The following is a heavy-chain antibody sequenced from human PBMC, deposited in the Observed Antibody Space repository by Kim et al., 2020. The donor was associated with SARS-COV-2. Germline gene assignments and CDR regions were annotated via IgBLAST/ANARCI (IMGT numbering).Heavy chain of an antibody. CDR1: GFTFSSYS. Sequence: GGSLRLSCAASGFTFSSYSMNWVRQAPGKGLEWVSSISSSSSYIYYADSVKGRFTISRDNAKNSLYLQMNSLRAEDTAVYYCARDRAWVGATRGDQHFDIWGQGTMVTVSS. CDR3: ARDRAWVGATRGDQHFDI. D-gene: IGHD1-26*01. J-gene: IGHJ3*02. CDR2: ISSSSSYI. V-gene: IGHV3-21*01.